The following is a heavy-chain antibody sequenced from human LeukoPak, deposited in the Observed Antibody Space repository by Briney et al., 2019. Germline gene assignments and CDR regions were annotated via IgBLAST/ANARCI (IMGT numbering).Heavy chain of an antibody. CDR1: GFNFSTYS. J-gene: IGHJ4*02. CDR2: VSSSGNTI. V-gene: IGHV3-48*02. Sequence: GGSLRLSCAASGFNFSTYSMNCVRQAPGKGLEWVSYVSSSGNTIYYADSVEGRFAISRDNANNSVYLQMNSLRDEDTAVYFCARDPYGSGTYQDYFDSWGQGTLVTVSS. CDR3: ARDPYGSGTYQDYFDS. D-gene: IGHD3-10*01.